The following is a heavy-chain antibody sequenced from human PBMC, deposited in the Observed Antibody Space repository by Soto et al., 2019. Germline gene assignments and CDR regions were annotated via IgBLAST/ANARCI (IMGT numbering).Heavy chain of an antibody. Sequence: SLRLSCAASGFTFSSYGMHWIRQAPGKGLEWVAVIWYDGSNKYYADSVKGRFTISRDNSKNTLYLQMNSLRAEDTAVYYCARDPPITMVRGVPHYYYYYGMDVWGQGTTVTVSS. J-gene: IGHJ6*02. CDR1: GFTFSSYG. CDR2: IWYDGSNK. CDR3: ARDPPITMVRGVPHYYYYYGMDV. V-gene: IGHV3-33*01. D-gene: IGHD3-10*01.